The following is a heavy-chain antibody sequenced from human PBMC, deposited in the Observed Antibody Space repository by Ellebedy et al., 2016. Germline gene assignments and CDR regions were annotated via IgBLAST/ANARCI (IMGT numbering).Heavy chain of an antibody. CDR1: GFTFSNAW. J-gene: IGHJ5*02. CDR3: ARGVGGTSLNWFDP. CDR2: IKQDGSEK. Sequence: GGSLRLXCAASGFTFSNAWMSWVRQAPGKGLEWVANIKQDGSEKYYVDSVKGRFTISRDNAKNSLYLQMNSLRGEDTALYYCARGVGGTSLNWFDPWGQGTLVTVSS. D-gene: IGHD3-16*01. V-gene: IGHV3-7*01.